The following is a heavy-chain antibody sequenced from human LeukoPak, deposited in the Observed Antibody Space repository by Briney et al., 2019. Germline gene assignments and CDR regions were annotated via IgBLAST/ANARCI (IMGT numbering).Heavy chain of an antibody. CDR2: IHTSGTT. V-gene: IGHV4-61*02. CDR1: GGSISSGSYF. D-gene: IGHD2-15*01. CDR3: TRGGGYDAFDI. Sequence: SETLSLTCTVSGGSISSGSYFWSWIRQPAGKGLEWIGRIHTSGTTNYNPSLKSRVTISIDRSKNQFSLKLSSVTATDTAMYYCTRGGGYDAFDIWGQGTMVTASS. J-gene: IGHJ3*02.